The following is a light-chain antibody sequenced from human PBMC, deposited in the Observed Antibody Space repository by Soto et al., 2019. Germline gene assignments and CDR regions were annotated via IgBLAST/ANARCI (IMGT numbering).Light chain of an antibody. CDR2: DAS. Sequence: EIVLTQSPATLSFSPGERATLSCRARQSVSSYLAWYQQKPGQAPRLLIYDASNRATGIPARFSGSGSGTDFTLTISSLEPEDFAIYYCQQRSNWPPVTFGGGTKVEIK. V-gene: IGKV3-11*01. J-gene: IGKJ4*01. CDR1: QSVSSY. CDR3: QQRSNWPPVT.